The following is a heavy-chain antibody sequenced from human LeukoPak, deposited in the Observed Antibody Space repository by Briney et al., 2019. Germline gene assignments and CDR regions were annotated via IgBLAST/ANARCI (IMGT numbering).Heavy chain of an antibody. CDR2: IIPIFGTA. V-gene: IGHV1-69*05. J-gene: IGHJ4*02. CDR3: ARGAPVGAAAATTAEYYFDY. Sequence: ASVKVSCKASGGTFSSYAISWARQAPGQGLEWMGGIIPIFGTANYAQKFQGRVTITTDESTSTAYMELSSLRSEDTAVYYCARGAPVGAAAATTAEYYFDYWGQGTLVTVSS. D-gene: IGHD6-13*01. CDR1: GGTFSSYA.